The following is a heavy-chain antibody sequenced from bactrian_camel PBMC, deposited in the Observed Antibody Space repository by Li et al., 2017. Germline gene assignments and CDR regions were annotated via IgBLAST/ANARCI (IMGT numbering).Heavy chain of an antibody. CDR1: GFTFGSSD. D-gene: IGHD2*01. Sequence: DVQLVESGGGLVQPGGSLRLSCAASGFTFGSSDMSWVRQAPGKGLEWVGFIESGGGRTTYADSVKGRFTISRDNAKNTLYLRLNSLKTEDTAMYWCAADGSNSGVVPGFRNNYWGQGTQVTVS. V-gene: IGHV3S40*01. J-gene: IGHJ4*01. CDR2: IESGGGRT. CDR3: AADGSNSGVVPGFRNNY.